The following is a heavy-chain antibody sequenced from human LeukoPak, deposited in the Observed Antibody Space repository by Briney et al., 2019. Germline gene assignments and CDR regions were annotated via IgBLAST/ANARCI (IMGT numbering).Heavy chain of an antibody. CDR2: INTNTGNP. Sequence: ASVKVSCKASGYTFTTYAMNWVRQAPGQGLEWMGWINTNTGNPTYAQGFTGRFAFSLDTSVSTAYLQISSLKAEDTAVYYCARDGSYSPRCWFDPWGQGTLVTVSS. V-gene: IGHV7-4-1*02. J-gene: IGHJ5*02. CDR1: GYTFTTYA. CDR3: ARDGSYSPRCWFDP. D-gene: IGHD1-26*01.